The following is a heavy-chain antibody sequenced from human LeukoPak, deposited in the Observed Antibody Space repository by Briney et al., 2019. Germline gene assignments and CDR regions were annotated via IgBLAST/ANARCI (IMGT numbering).Heavy chain of an antibody. D-gene: IGHD3-10*01. CDR2: IYHSGST. CDR1: GGSISSSNW. Sequence: PSETLSLTCAVSGGSISSSNWWSWVRQPPGKGLEWIGEIYHSGSTNYNPSLKSRVTISVDKSKNQFSLKLSSVTAADTAVYYCARRGRIWFGELLYGDYYYYYMDVWGKGTTVTISS. V-gene: IGHV4-4*02. CDR3: ARRGRIWFGELLYGDYYYYYMDV. J-gene: IGHJ6*03.